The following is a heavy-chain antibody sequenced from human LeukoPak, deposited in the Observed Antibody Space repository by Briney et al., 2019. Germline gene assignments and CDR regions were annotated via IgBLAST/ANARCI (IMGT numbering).Heavy chain of an antibody. Sequence: SETLSLTCTVSGASISSYYWNWIRQPPGKGLEGIGYIYYNGNTIYNDSLRSRVTISADTSKNHFSLKLTSVTAADTARYFCASLQTHGGNYIEHWGQGILVTVPS. D-gene: IGHD4-23*01. CDR3: ASLQTHGGNYIEH. CDR2: IYYNGNT. V-gene: IGHV4-59*08. CDR1: GASISSYY. J-gene: IGHJ1*01.